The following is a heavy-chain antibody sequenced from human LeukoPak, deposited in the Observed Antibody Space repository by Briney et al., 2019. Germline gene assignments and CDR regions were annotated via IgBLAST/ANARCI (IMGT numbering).Heavy chain of an antibody. J-gene: IGHJ6*02. Sequence: ASVKVSCKASGYTFTSYDINWVRQATGQGLEWMGWMNPNSGNTGYAQKFQGRVTMTRNTSISTAYMGLSSLRSEDTAVYYCARGTKYSSGWLLYYYYYGMDVWGQGTTVTVSS. CDR1: GYTFTSYD. D-gene: IGHD6-19*01. CDR2: MNPNSGNT. V-gene: IGHV1-8*01. CDR3: ARGTKYSSGWLLYYYYYGMDV.